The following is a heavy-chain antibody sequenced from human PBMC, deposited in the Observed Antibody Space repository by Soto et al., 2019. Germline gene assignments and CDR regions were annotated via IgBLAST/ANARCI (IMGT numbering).Heavy chain of an antibody. J-gene: IGHJ5*02. CDR1: GGSFSGYY. CDR2: INHSGST. V-gene: IGHV4-34*01. CDR3: ARGATVTTSNWFDP. D-gene: IGHD4-17*01. Sequence: SETLSLTCAVYGGSFSGYYWSWIRQPPGKGLEWIGEINHSGSTNYNPSLKSRVTISVDASKNQFSLKLSSVTAADTAVYYCARGATVTTSNWFDPWGQGTLVTVSS.